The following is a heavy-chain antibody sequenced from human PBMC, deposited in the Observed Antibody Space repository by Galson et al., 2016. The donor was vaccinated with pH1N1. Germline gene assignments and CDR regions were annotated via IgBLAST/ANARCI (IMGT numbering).Heavy chain of an antibody. CDR3: AREDSSGYGYFDY. J-gene: IGHJ4*02. CDR2: ISRNSGSI. D-gene: IGHD3-22*01. CDR1: GFTFSSYP. Sequence: SLRLSCAASGFTFSSYPMNWVRQAPGKGLEWVASISRNSGSIYYRDTEKGRFTISRDNAKNSLFLQMNTLRAEDTAVYFCAREDSSGYGYFDYWGQGTLVTVSS. V-gene: IGHV3-21*01.